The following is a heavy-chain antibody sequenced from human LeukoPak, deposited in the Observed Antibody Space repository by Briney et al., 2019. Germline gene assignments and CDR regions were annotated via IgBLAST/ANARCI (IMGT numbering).Heavy chain of an antibody. V-gene: IGHV3-48*01. Sequence: QVGGSLRLSCAASGFTFSRDSMNWVRQAPGKGLEWVSYINGGGSPIYYADSVRGRFTISRDNAKNSLYLQMNSLRAEDTAVYYCVRDNPRCCGVVPANIDDYWGQGTLVTVSS. D-gene: IGHD2-15*01. CDR1: GFTFSRDS. J-gene: IGHJ4*02. CDR3: VRDNPRCCGVVPANIDDY. CDR2: INGGGSPI.